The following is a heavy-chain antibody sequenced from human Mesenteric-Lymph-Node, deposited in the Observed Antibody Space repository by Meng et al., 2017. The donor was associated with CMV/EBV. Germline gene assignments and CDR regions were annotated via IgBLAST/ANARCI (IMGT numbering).Heavy chain of an antibody. D-gene: IGHD3-22*01. CDR1: SIGSSGNY. J-gene: IGHJ4*02. CDR3: ATFSYYDSSGYNHYFDY. Sequence: SIGSSGNYWGWVRQPTGKGLEWIGVIYYSGSTYYDPSLKSRVTISVDTSKNQFSLKLTSVTAADTAVYYCATFSYYDSSGYNHYFDYWGQGTLVTVSS. CDR2: IYYSGST. V-gene: IGHV4-39*01.